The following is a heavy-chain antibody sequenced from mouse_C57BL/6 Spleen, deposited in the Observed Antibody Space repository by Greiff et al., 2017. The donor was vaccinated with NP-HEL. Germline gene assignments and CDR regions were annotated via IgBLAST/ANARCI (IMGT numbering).Heavy chain of an antibody. D-gene: IGHD2-12*01. CDR3: ARSLYDGAMDY. Sequence: QVQLQQPGAELVMPGASVKLSCKASGYTFTSYWMHWVKQRPGQGLEWIGEIDPSDSYTNYNQKFKGKSTLTVDKSSSTAYMQLSSLTSEDSAVYYCARSLYDGAMDYWGQGTSVTVSS. CDR2: IDPSDSYT. CDR1: GYTFTSYW. V-gene: IGHV1-69*01. J-gene: IGHJ4*01.